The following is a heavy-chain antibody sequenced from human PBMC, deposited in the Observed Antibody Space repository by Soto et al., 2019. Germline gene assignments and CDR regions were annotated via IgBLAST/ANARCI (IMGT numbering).Heavy chain of an antibody. J-gene: IGHJ4*02. D-gene: IGHD3-16*01. Sequence: EVQLVESGGGLVQPGGSLRVSCAASGFTFSSHSMNWVGQAPGKGREWVSYISSSSSTIFYADSVKGRFTISRDNAKNSLYLQMNSLRDEDTAVYYCASSRELLLGEFDYWGQGTLVTVSS. CDR2: ISSSSSTI. CDR1: GFTFSSHS. CDR3: ASSRELLLGEFDY. V-gene: IGHV3-48*02.